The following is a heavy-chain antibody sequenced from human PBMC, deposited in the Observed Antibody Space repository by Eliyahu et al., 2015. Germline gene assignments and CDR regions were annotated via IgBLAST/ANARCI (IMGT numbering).Heavy chain of an antibody. CDR3: ARVDHDRHTYSDDPFEI. Sequence: QVQLQESGPGLVKPSQTLSLTCTXSGAXIGXGGYYWSWIRQRPGKGLEWIGYMYHNGNSYFNPSLKSRVSISLDTSKTQFSLKLSSVTAADTAVYYCARVDHDRHTYSDDPFEIRGPGTMVTVXS. J-gene: IGHJ3*02. CDR1: GAXIGXGGYY. V-gene: IGHV4-31*03. CDR2: MYHNGNS. D-gene: IGHD2-21*01.